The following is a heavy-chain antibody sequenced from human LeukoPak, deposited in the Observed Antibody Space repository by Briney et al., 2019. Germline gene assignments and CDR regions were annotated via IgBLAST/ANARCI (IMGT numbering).Heavy chain of an antibody. Sequence: SLRLSCAASGFTFSSYGMHWVRQAPRKGLEWVAVIWYDGSNKYYADSVKGRFTISRDNSKNTLYLQMNSLRAEDTAVYYCAKDLGNSLGIDYWGQGTLVTVSS. J-gene: IGHJ4*02. CDR3: AKDLGNSLGIDY. D-gene: IGHD7-27*01. CDR1: GFTFSSYG. V-gene: IGHV3-33*06. CDR2: IWYDGSNK.